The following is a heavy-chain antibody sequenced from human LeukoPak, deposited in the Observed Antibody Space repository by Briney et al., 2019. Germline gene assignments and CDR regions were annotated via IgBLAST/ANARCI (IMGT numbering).Heavy chain of an antibody. Sequence: PGGSLRLSCAASGFTFSSYAMHWVRQAPGKGLEWVAVISYDGSNKYYADSVKGRFTISRDNSKNTLYLLMNSLRAEDTAVYYCARVALTGNVYYYYYMDVWGKGTTVTVSS. D-gene: IGHD1-20*01. CDR3: ARVALTGNVYYYYYMDV. J-gene: IGHJ6*03. CDR1: GFTFSSYA. V-gene: IGHV3-30*04. CDR2: ISYDGSNK.